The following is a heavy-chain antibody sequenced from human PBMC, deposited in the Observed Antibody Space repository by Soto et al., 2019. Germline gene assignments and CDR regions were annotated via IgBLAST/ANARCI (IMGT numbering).Heavy chain of an antibody. V-gene: IGHV3-9*01. CDR3: AKDRGYSYGYGMDV. Sequence: PGGSLRLSCAASVFTFDDYAMHWVRQAPGKGLEWVSGISWNSGSIGYADSVKGRFTISRDNAKNSLYLQMNSLRAEDTALYYCAKDRGYSYGYGMDVWGQGTTVTVSS. J-gene: IGHJ6*02. CDR1: VFTFDDYA. D-gene: IGHD5-18*01. CDR2: ISWNSGSI.